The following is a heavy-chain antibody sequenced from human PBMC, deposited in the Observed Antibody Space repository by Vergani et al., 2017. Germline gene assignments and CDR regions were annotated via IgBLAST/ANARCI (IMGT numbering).Heavy chain of an antibody. V-gene: IGHV4-39*01. CDR3: ARGGPPGTWFDP. CDR1: GGSISSSSYY. CDR2: IYYSGST. Sequence: QLQLQESGPGLVKPSETLSLTCTVSGGSISSSSYYWGWIRQPPGKGLEWIGSIYYSGSTYYNPSLKSRVTISVDTSKNQFSLKLSSVTAADTAVYYCARGGPPGTWFDPWGQGTLVTVSS. D-gene: IGHD1-1*01. J-gene: IGHJ5*02.